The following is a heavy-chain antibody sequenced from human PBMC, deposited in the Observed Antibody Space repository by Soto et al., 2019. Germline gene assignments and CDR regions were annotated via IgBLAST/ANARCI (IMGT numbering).Heavy chain of an antibody. CDR3: ARVGYYDSSGYYQGAFDI. D-gene: IGHD3-22*01. J-gene: IGHJ3*02. V-gene: IGHV1-69*01. Sequence: QVQLVQSGAEVKKPGFSVKVSCKASGGTFSSYAISWVRQAPGQGLEWMGGIIPIFGTANYAQKLQGRVTITADESTSTAYMELSSLRSEDTAVYYCARVGYYDSSGYYQGAFDIWGKGTMVTVSS. CDR1: GGTFSSYA. CDR2: IIPIFGTA.